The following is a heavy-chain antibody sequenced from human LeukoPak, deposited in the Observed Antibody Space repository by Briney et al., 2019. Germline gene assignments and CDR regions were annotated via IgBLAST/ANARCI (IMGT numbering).Heavy chain of an antibody. CDR1: GFTFSSYG. D-gene: IGHD6-13*01. CDR3: AKDVQYSSSWYPNARYYYYYYGMDV. CDR2: ISYDGSNK. Sequence: GRSLRLSCAASGFTFSSYGMHWVRQAPGKGLEWVAVISYDGSNKYYADSVKGRFTISRDNSKNTLYLQMNSLRAEDTAVYYCAKDVQYSSSWYPNARYYYYYYGMDVWGQGTTVTVSS. V-gene: IGHV3-30*18. J-gene: IGHJ6*02.